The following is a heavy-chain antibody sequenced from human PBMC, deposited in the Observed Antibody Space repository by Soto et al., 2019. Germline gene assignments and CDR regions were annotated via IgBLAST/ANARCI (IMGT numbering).Heavy chain of an antibody. CDR1: GYTFTSYG. CDR2: ISAYNGNT. D-gene: IGHD3-22*01. J-gene: IGHJ4*02. CDR3: ASAGRYYDSSGPPYY. Sequence: ASVKVSCKASGYTFTSYGISWVRQAPGQGLEWMGWISAYNGNTNYAQKLQGRVTMTTDTSTSTAYMELRSLRSDDTAVYYCASAGRYYDSSGPPYYWGQGTLVTVSS. V-gene: IGHV1-18*01.